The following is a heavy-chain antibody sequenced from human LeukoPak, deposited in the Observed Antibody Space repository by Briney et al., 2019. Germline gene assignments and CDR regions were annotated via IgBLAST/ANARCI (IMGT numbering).Heavy chain of an antibody. CDR2: VYYSGTT. Sequence: SETLSLTCTVSGGSIRSSSSYWGWIRQPPGKGLERIGSVYYSGTTYYNPSLKSRVTISVDTSNQFSLKLSSVTAADTAVYYCARPTGYCSGAKCYEYFDYWGPGTLVTVSS. J-gene: IGHJ4*02. CDR3: ARPTGYCSGAKCYEYFDY. CDR1: GGSIRSSSSY. V-gene: IGHV4-39*01. D-gene: IGHD2-2*01.